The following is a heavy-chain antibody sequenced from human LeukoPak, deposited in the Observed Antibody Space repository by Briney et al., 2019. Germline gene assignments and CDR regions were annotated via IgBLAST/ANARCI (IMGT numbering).Heavy chain of an antibody. CDR2: IKSKSDGGTT. J-gene: IGHJ6*03. Sequence: PGGSLRLSCAASGFTFSTYAMSWVRQAPGKGLEWVGRIKSKSDGGTTDYAAPVKGRFTISRDDSKSTLFLQMSSLETEDTAVYYCSSTVRYYMDVWGKGTTVTVS. D-gene: IGHD4-11*01. V-gene: IGHV3-15*01. CDR3: SSTVRYYMDV. CDR1: GFTFSTYA.